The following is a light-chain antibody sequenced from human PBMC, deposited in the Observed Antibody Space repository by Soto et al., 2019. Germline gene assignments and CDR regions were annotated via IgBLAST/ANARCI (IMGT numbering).Light chain of an antibody. CDR2: DAS. J-gene: IGKJ1*01. Sequence: DIQMPQSPSALSASVGDRVTITCRASQSIKTWLAWYQRKPGRAPNLLIYDASSLQSGVPSGFSGSGSGTEFTLTISSLQPDESATYYCQKYESYSWTVGQGTKVDIK. V-gene: IGKV1-5*01. CDR3: QKYESYSWT. CDR1: QSIKTW.